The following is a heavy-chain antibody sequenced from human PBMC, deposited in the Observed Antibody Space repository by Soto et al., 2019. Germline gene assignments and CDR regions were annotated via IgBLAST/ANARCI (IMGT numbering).Heavy chain of an antibody. D-gene: IGHD1-26*01. V-gene: IGHV4-31*03. CDR3: ASLFWSSSHIYFDE. CDR1: GGSVNRGGYY. Sequence: QVQRQESGPGLVEPSQTLSLTCTVSGGSVNRGGYYWTWIRQHPGRGLEWIGYIYYSGSAVYSPSLKSRVSISVDTSKNQFSLRLNSVTAADTAVYFCASLFWSSSHIYFDEWGQGTLVTVSS. CDR2: IYYSGSA. J-gene: IGHJ4*02.